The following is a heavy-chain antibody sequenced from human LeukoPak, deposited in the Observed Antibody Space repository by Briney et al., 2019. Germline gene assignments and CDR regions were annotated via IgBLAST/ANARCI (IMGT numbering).Heavy chain of an antibody. Sequence: SETLSLTCAVSGGSISSDGYSWGWIRQPPGKGLEWIGYIYHSGSTYYNPSLKSRVTISVDRSKNQFSLKLSSVTAADTAVYYCARGHPPSSGGNWFDPWGQGTLVTVSS. D-gene: IGHD6-6*01. CDR2: IYHSGST. J-gene: IGHJ5*02. V-gene: IGHV4-30-2*01. CDR1: GGSISSDGYS. CDR3: ARGHPPSSGGNWFDP.